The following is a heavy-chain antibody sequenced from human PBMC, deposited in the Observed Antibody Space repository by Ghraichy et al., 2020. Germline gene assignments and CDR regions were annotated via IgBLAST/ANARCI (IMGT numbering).Heavy chain of an antibody. J-gene: IGHJ3*02. D-gene: IGHD3-3*01. CDR2: IYYSGST. CDR1: GGSISSYY. Sequence: GSLRLSCTVSGGSISSYYWSWIRQPPGKGLEWIGYIYYSGSTNYNPSLKSRVTISVDTSKNQFSLKLSSVTAADTAVYYCARLLTYYDFWSGYLPDAFDIWCQGTMVTVSS. CDR3: ARLLTYYDFWSGYLPDAFDI. V-gene: IGHV4-59*01.